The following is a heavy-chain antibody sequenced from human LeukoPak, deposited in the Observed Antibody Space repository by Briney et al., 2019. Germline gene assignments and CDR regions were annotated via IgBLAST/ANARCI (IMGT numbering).Heavy chain of an antibody. J-gene: IGHJ4*02. CDR3: ARHGKQQLVRLDY. CDR1: GGSISGYY. D-gene: IGHD6-13*01. CDR2: IHNSGST. V-gene: IGHV4-4*07. Sequence: PAETLFLTCTVSGGSISGYYWSWIRQAAGKGLEWIGRIHNSGSTNYNPSLKSRVTVSLDTSKNQFSLKLNSVTAADTAVYYCARHGKQQLVRLDYWGQGTLVTVSS.